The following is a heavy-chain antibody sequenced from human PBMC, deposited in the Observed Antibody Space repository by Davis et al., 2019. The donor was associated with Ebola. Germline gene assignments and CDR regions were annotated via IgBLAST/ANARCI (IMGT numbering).Heavy chain of an antibody. CDR3: ARGMGPAARTNYYYYYMDV. Sequence: ASVKVSCKVSGYTLTELSMHWVRQAPGKGLEWMGGFDPEDGETIYAQKFQGRVTMTEDTSTDTAYMELSSLRSEDTAVYYCARGMGPAARTNYYYYYMDVWGKGTTVTVSS. V-gene: IGHV1-24*01. CDR2: FDPEDGET. CDR1: GYTLTELS. J-gene: IGHJ6*03. D-gene: IGHD2-2*01.